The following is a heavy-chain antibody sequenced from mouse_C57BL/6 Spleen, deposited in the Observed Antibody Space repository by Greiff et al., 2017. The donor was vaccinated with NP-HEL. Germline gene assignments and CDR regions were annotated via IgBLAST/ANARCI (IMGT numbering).Heavy chain of an antibody. CDR3: ARRGNGYYFDY. Sequence: EVMLVESGGGLVKPGGSLKLSCAASGFTFSSYAMSWVRQTPEKRLEWVATISDGGSYTYYPDNVKGRFTISRDNAKNNLYLQMSHLKSEDTAMYYCARRGNGYYFDYWGQGTTLTVSS. CDR2: ISDGGSYT. V-gene: IGHV5-4*03. CDR1: GFTFSSYA. D-gene: IGHD2-2*01. J-gene: IGHJ2*01.